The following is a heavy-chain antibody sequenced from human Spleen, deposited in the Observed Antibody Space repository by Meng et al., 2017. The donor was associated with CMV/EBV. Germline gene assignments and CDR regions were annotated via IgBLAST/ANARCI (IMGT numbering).Heavy chain of an antibody. Sequence: SETLSLTCTVSGDSVNNRNYYWSWIRQPPGKGLEWLGYIYYSGSTKYNPFLKSRVTISIDTSKNQFSLKLSSVTAADTAVYYCAREWGQHLDYWGQGTLVTVSS. V-gene: IGHV4-61*01. CDR3: AREWGQHLDY. CDR1: GDSVNNRNYY. D-gene: IGHD3-16*01. J-gene: IGHJ4*02. CDR2: IYYSGST.